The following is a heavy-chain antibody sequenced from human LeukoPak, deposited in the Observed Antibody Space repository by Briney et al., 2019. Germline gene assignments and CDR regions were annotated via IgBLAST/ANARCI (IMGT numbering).Heavy chain of an antibody. CDR1: GGSISSGGYY. J-gene: IGHJ4*02. D-gene: IGHD1-26*01. CDR2: IYHSGST. V-gene: IGHV4-30-2*01. Sequence: SQTLSLTCTVSGGSISSGGYYWSWIRQPPGKGLEWIGYIYHSGSTNYNPSLKSRVTISVDTSKNQFSLKLSSVTAADTAVYYCARHNSGSYDYWGQGTLVTVSS. CDR3: ARHNSGSYDY.